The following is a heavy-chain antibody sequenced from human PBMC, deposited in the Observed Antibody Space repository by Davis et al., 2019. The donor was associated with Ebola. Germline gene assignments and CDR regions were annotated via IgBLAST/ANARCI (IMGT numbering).Heavy chain of an antibody. CDR1: GFTFSGSA. Sequence: GGSLRLSCAASGFTFSGSAMHWVRQASGKGMEWVGRIRSKANSYATAYAASVKGRFTISRDNSKNTLYLQMNSPRAEDTAVYYCAKNRYGSGYSAFQHWGQGTLVTVSS. V-gene: IGHV3-73*01. CDR2: IRSKANSYAT. D-gene: IGHD3-22*01. CDR3: AKNRYGSGYSAFQH. J-gene: IGHJ1*01.